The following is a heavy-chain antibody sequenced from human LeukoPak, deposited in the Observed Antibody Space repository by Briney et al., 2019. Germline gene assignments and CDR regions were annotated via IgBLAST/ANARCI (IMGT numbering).Heavy chain of an antibody. V-gene: IGHV1-18*04. CDR3: ARDGITMVRGNWFDP. CDR2: ISAYNGNT. Sequence: ASVKVSCKASGYTFTDSYMHWVRQAPGQGLEWMGWISAYNGNTNYAQKLQGRVTMTTDTSTSTAYMELRSLRSDDTAVYYCARDGITMVRGNWFDPWGQGTLVTVSS. D-gene: IGHD3-10*01. CDR1: GYTFTDSY. J-gene: IGHJ5*02.